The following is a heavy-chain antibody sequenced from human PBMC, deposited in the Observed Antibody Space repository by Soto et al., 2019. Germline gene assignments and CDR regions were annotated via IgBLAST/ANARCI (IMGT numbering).Heavy chain of an antibody. V-gene: IGHV3-23*01. CDR2: ISGSGGST. D-gene: IGHD3-22*01. J-gene: IGHJ3*02. CDR3: AKDSNYDSSGYYYDAFDI. Sequence: PGGSLRLSCAASGFTFSSYAMSWVRQAPGKGLEWVSAISGSGGSTHYADSVKGRFTISRDNSKNTLYLQMNSLRAEDTAVYYCAKDSNYDSSGYYYDAFDIWGQGTMVTVSS. CDR1: GFTFSSYA.